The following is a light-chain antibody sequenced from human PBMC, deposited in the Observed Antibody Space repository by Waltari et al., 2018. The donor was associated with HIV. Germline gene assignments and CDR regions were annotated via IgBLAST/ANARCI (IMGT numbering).Light chain of an antibody. CDR1: HSVSTY. CDR3: QQSYSTPFT. Sequence: DRVTISCRASHSVSTYLNWYQQKLGKVPKLLIYAASSLQSGVSSRFSGSGSGTDFTLTINSLQPEDFATYYCQQSYSTPFTFGPGTKVDI. J-gene: IGKJ3*01. V-gene: IGKV1-39*01. CDR2: AAS.